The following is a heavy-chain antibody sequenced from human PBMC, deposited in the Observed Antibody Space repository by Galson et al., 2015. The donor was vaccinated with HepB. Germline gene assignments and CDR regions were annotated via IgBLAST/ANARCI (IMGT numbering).Heavy chain of an antibody. CDR1: GSTVSSYW. J-gene: IGHJ3*02. V-gene: IGHV3-7*01. Sequence: SLRLSCAASGSTVSSYWMSWVRQAPGKGLEWVANIKQDGSEKKYVDSVKGRFTISRDNAQNSLYLQMNSLRVEDTAVYYCAKDFPYYDFWSGYLADDAFDIWGQGTMVTVSS. CDR3: AKDFPYYDFWSGYLADDAFDI. D-gene: IGHD3-3*01. CDR2: IKQDGSEK.